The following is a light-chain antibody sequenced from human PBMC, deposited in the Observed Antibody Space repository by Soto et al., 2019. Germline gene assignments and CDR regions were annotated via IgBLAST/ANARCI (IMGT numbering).Light chain of an antibody. Sequence: DIQMTQSPSSVSASVGDRVTSTCRASQGINSWLAWYQQKPGKAPKLLIYAAASLQSGVPSRFSGSGSGTDFNLTISSLQTEDFATYYCQQTNSFPPTFGGGTKVEIK. CDR2: AAA. CDR3: QQTNSFPPT. V-gene: IGKV1-12*01. CDR1: QGINSW. J-gene: IGKJ4*01.